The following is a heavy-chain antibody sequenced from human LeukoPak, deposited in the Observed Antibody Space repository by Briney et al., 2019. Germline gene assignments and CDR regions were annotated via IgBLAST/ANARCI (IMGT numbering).Heavy chain of an antibody. Sequence: GGSLRLSCTASGFTVSTNYMHWVRQAPGKGLEWVAFMRYDGGDKYYADSAKGRFTISRDNSKNTLFLQMNSLRPEDTAIYYCAKDRGAWVESWVFDYWGQGTLVTVSS. CDR1: GFTVSTNY. CDR2: MRYDGGDK. D-gene: IGHD5-24*01. V-gene: IGHV3-30*02. J-gene: IGHJ4*02. CDR3: AKDRGAWVESWVFDY.